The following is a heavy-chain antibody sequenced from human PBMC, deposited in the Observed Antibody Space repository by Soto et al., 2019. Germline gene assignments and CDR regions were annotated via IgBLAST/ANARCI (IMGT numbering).Heavy chain of an antibody. CDR3: ANIEAAGNNDAFDI. CDR2: ISYDGSNK. CDR1: GFTFSSYG. J-gene: IGHJ3*02. V-gene: IGHV3-30*18. D-gene: IGHD6-13*01. Sequence: GGSLRLSCAASGFTFSSYGMHWVRQAPGKGLEWVAVISYDGSNKYYADSVKGRFTISRDNSKNTLYLQMNSLRAEDTAVYYCANIEAAGNNDAFDIWGQGTMVTVSS.